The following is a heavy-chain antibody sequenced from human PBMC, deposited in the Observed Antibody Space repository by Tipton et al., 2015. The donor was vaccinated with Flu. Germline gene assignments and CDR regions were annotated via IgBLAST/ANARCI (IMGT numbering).Heavy chain of an antibody. J-gene: IGHJ1*01. D-gene: IGHD1-26*01. CDR2: VYYRGST. Sequence: TLSLTCMISGGSISSYYWSWIRQSPGRGLEWIGYVYYRGSTSYNPSLKSRVTISVDTSKNQFSLKLSSVTAADTAVYYCARYGTYDGSRYFQHWGQGTLVTVSS. V-gene: IGHV4-59*01. CDR3: ARYGTYDGSRYFQH. CDR1: GGSISSYY.